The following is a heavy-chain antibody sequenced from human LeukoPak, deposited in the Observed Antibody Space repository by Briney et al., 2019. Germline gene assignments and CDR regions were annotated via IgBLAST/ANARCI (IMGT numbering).Heavy chain of an antibody. D-gene: IGHD4-11*01. CDR2: ISGSGGKT. V-gene: IGHV3-23*01. J-gene: IGHJ4*02. Sequence: GGSLRLSCTASGFTFSNYFMSWVRQAPGKGLEWVSSISGSGGKTYYADSVKGRFTISRDNSKNTLYLQMNSLRAEDTAVYYCARVFSSATTVTTDYWGQGTLVTVSS. CDR1: GFTFSNYF. CDR3: ARVFSSATTVTTDY.